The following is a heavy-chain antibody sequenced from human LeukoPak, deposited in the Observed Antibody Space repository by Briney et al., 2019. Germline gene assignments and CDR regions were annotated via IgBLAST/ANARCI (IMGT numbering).Heavy chain of an antibody. CDR1: AFTFSNYS. CDR3: ARDLTTYSPDVVS. V-gene: IGHV3-7*01. J-gene: IGHJ5*02. CDR2: IKQDGSEI. D-gene: IGHD1-26*01. Sequence: PGGSLRLSCAASAFTFSNYSMSWVRQAPGKGLEWVANIKQDGSEIYYVDSVKGRFTISRDNANNPLYLQINSVRADDTAMYYCARDLTTYSPDVVSCDQGTVVTVSS.